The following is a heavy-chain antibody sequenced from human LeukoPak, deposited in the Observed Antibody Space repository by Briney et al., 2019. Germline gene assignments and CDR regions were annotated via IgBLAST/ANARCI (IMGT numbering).Heavy chain of an antibody. Sequence: PSETLSLTCAVYGGSFSAYYWSWIRQPPGKGLEWIGEINHSGSTNYNPSLKSRVTISVDTSKNQVSLKLNSVTAADTAVYFCARHHCSSISCYVEWFDPWGQGTLVTVSS. V-gene: IGHV4-34*01. D-gene: IGHD2-2*01. CDR1: GGSFSAYY. J-gene: IGHJ5*02. CDR2: INHSGST. CDR3: ARHHCSSISCYVEWFDP.